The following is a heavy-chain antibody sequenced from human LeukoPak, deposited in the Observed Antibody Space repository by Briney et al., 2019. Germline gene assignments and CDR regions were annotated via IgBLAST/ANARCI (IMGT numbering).Heavy chain of an antibody. Sequence: PSETLSLTCTVSGGSISSGSYYWSWIRQPAGKGLEWIGRIYTSGSTNYNPSLKSRVTISVDTSKNQFSLKLSSVTAADTAVYYCARVEMATTGFFNWGQGTLVTVSS. V-gene: IGHV4-61*02. D-gene: IGHD5-24*01. CDR1: GGSISSGSYY. CDR3: ARVEMATTGFFN. CDR2: IYTSGST. J-gene: IGHJ4*02.